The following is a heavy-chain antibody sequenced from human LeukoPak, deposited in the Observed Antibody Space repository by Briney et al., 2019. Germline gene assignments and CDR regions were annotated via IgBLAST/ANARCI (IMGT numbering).Heavy chain of an antibody. J-gene: IGHJ3*02. CDR1: GGSISSYY. CDR2: IYYGGST. V-gene: IGHV4-59*01. D-gene: IGHD5-12*01. Sequence: SETLSLTCTVSGGSISSYYWSWIRQPPGKGLEWIGYIYYGGSTNYNPSLKSRVTISVDTSKNQFSLKLSSVTAADTAVYYCARDCGYSGYDDAFDIWGQGTMVTVSS. CDR3: ARDCGYSGYDDAFDI.